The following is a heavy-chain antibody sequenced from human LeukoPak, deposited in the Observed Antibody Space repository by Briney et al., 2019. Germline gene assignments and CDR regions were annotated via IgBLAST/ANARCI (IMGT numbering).Heavy chain of an antibody. CDR1: GFTFSSYW. CDR2: IKEDGSEK. D-gene: IGHD1-26*01. J-gene: IGHJ4*02. Sequence: GGSLRLSCAASGFTFSSYWMSWVRQAPGKGLEWVANIKEDGSEKYYVDSVKVRFTISRDNAKNSLYLLMNSLRAGDTAVYYCARERSGRSYYFDYWGQGTLVTVSS. CDR3: ARERSGRSYYFDY. V-gene: IGHV3-7*01.